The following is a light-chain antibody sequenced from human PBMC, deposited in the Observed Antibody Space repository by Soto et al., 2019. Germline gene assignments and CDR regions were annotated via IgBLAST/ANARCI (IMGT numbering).Light chain of an antibody. Sequence: EIFLTQSPDTLSLSPGERATLTFRASQSVTNYIAWYQQRPGQAPRLLIYDASNRATGVPARFSGSRSGTDFTLSISDLEPEDFAVYYCQQRSNWPITFGQGTKVDIK. CDR2: DAS. CDR1: QSVTNY. CDR3: QQRSNWPIT. J-gene: IGKJ1*01. V-gene: IGKV3-11*01.